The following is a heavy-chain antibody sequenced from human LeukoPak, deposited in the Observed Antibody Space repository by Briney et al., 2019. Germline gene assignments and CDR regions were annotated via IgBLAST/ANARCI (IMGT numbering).Heavy chain of an antibody. D-gene: IGHD6-13*01. CDR3: ARGRWVHNWFDP. V-gene: IGHV4-34*01. CDR1: GGSFSGYY. Sequence: SETLSLTCAVYGGSFSGYYWSWIRQPPGKGLEWIGEINHSGSTNYNPSLKSRVTISVDTSKNQFSLKLSSVTAADAAVYYCARGRWVHNWFDPWGQGTLVTVSP. J-gene: IGHJ5*02. CDR2: INHSGST.